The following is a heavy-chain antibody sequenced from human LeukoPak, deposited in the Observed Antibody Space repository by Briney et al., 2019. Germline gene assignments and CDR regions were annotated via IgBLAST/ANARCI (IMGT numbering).Heavy chain of an antibody. Sequence: GGSLRLSCVGTGFTFSDHYMDWVRQALGKGLEWVGGIRNKANSYTTEYAASVKGRFTISRDDSKNSLYLQVNSLKTEDTAVYYCVAMLRGVGYWGQGTLVTVSS. D-gene: IGHD3-10*01. V-gene: IGHV3-72*01. CDR3: VAMLRGVGY. J-gene: IGHJ4*02. CDR1: GFTFSDHY. CDR2: IRNKANSYTT.